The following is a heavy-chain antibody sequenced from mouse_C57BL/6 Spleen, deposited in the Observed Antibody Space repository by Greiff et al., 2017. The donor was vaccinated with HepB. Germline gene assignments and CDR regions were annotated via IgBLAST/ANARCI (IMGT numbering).Heavy chain of an antibody. CDR3: TREGGNWDYFDY. V-gene: IGHV5-9-1*02. Sequence: EVKLQESGEGLVKPGGSLKLSCAASGFTFSSYAMSWVRQTPEKRLEWVAYISSGGDYIYYADTVKGRFTISRDNARNTLYLQMSSLKSEDTAMYYCTREGGNWDYFDYWGQGTTLTVSS. D-gene: IGHD4-1*01. J-gene: IGHJ2*01. CDR2: ISSGGDYI. CDR1: GFTFSSYA.